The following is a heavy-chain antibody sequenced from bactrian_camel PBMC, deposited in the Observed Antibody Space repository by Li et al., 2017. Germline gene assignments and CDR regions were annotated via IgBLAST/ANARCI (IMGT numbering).Heavy chain of an antibody. V-gene: IGHV3S53*01. CDR3: AAEGLWSQWWRAATYDY. CDR1: GDRYSRYC. Sequence: HVQLVESGGGSVQAGESLTLSCATSGDRYSRYCMGWFRQAPGKIQEGVARIERDGRSSYADSVKGRFTISKDNDKKTLTLQMNNLQPEDSAVYYCAAEGLWSQWWRAATYDYWGQGTQVTVS. CDR2: IERDGRS. J-gene: IGHJ4*01. D-gene: IGHD1*01.